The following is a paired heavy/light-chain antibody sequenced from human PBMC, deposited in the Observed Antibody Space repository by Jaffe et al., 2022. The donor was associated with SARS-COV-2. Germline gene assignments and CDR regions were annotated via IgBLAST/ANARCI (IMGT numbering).Light chain of an antibody. V-gene: IGLV2-8*01. CDR3: SSYAGSNNFGV. Sequence: QSALTQPPSASGSPGQSVTISCTGTSSDVGGYNYVSWYQQHPGKAPKLMIYEVSKRPSGVPDRFSGSKSGNTASLTVSGLQAEDEADYYCSSYAGSNNFGVFGGGTKLTVL. CDR1: SSDVGGYNY. CDR2: EVS. J-gene: IGLJ3*02.
Heavy chain of an antibody. CDR2: IYYSGST. D-gene: IGHD6-13*01. CDR1: GGSISSYY. CDR3: ARGISSWYAPHYGMDV. J-gene: IGHJ6*02. V-gene: IGHV4-59*01. Sequence: QVQLQESGPGLVKPSETLSLTCTVSGGSISSYYWSWIRQPPGKGLEWIGYIYYSGSTNYNPSLKSRVTISVDTSKNQFSLKLSSVTAADTAVYYCARGISSWYAPHYGMDVWGQGTTVTVSS.